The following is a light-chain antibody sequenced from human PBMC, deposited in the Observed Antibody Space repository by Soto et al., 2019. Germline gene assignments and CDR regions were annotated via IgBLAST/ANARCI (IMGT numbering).Light chain of an antibody. Sequence: EIVLTQSPATLSLSPGERATLSCRASQSVSSYLAWYQQKPGEAPRLLIYYASNRATGVPARFSGSGSWTDFTLTISSLEPEDFAMYYCQQRSNWPPVTFGGGTKVEIK. CDR3: QQRSNWPPVT. V-gene: IGKV3-11*01. J-gene: IGKJ4*01. CDR1: QSVSSY. CDR2: YAS.